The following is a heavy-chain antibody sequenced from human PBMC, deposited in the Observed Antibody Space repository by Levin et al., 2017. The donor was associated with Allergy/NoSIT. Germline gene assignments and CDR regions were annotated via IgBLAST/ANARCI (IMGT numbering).Heavy chain of an antibody. CDR2: INHSGST. CDR1: GGSFSGYY. J-gene: IGHJ4*02. D-gene: IGHD6-19*01. V-gene: IGHV4-34*01. Sequence: PSETLSLTCAVYGGSFSGYYWSWIRQPPGKGLEWIGEINHSGSTNYNPSLQSRVTISVDTSKNQFSLKLSSVTAADTAVYYCARRGRMGSGWLTFDYWSQGTLVTVSS. CDR3: ARRGRMGSGWLTFDY.